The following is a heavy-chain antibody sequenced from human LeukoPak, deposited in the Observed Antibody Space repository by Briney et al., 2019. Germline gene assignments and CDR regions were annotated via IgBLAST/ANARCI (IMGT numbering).Heavy chain of an antibody. CDR2: IIPIFGTA. V-gene: IGHV1-69*13. D-gene: IGHD3-10*01. Sequence: SVKVSCKASGGTFSSYAISWVRQAPGQGLEWMGGIIPIFGTANYAQKFQGRVTITADESTSTAYMELSSLRSEDTAVYYCAADFGVEFIGGFPYWGQGTLVTVSS. CDR1: GGTFSSYA. J-gene: IGHJ4*02. CDR3: AADFGVEFIGGFPY.